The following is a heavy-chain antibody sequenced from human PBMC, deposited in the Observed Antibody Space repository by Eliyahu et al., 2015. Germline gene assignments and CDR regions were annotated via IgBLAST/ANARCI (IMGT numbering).Heavy chain of an antibody. Sequence: QMQLVQSGPEVKKPGTSVKVSCXASGFTXTSSPVXWVRQARGQRPEWIGWIVVGSGXTNYAQKFQERVTITRDMSTSTAYMELSSLRSEDTAVYYCAANIPAAMGSYYGMDVWGKGTTVTVSS. CDR2: IVVGSGXT. V-gene: IGHV1-58*01. J-gene: IGHJ6*04. CDR3: AANIPAAMGSYYGMDV. CDR1: GFTXTSSP. D-gene: IGHD2-2*01.